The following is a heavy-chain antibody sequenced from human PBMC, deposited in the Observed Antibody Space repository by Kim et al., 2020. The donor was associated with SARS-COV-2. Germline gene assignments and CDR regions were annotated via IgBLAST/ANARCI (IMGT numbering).Heavy chain of an antibody. CDR1: GGSISSSNW. CDR3: ASRRRGNVVPAGRATADY. V-gene: IGHV4-4*02. D-gene: IGHD2-2*01. J-gene: IGHJ4*02. Sequence: SETLSLTCAVSGGSISSSNWWSWVRQPPGKGLEWIGEIYHSGSTNYNPSLKSRVTISVDKSKNQFSLKLSTVTAADTAVYYCASRRRGNVVPAGRATADYWCQGTLVTVSS. CDR2: IYHSGST.